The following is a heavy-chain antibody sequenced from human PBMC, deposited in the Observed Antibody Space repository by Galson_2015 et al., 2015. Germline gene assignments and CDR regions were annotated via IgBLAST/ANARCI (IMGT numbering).Heavy chain of an antibody. CDR2: IYISGST. CDR1: GLTVSSSY. Sequence: SLRLGCAASGLTVSSSYTSWVRLAPGAGLEWVSVIYISGSTYYADSVKGRFTISRDNSKNTLYLQMTSLRGEDTAVYYCARDRWDLRMTGFGMDDWGQGTTVTVSS. D-gene: IGHD1-26*01. CDR3: ARDRWDLRMTGFGMDD. J-gene: IGHJ6*02. V-gene: IGHV3-66*03.